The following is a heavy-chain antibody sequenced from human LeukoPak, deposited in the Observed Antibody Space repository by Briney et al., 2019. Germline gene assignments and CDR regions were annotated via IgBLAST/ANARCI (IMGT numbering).Heavy chain of an antibody. V-gene: IGHV4-38-2*02. J-gene: IGHJ4*02. Sequence: SETLSPTCTVSGYSISSGYYWGWIRQPPGKGLEWIGEINHSGSTNYNPSLKSRVTISVDTSKNQFSLKLSSVTAADTAVYYCARGRPYDYVWGSYRYIPSLFFDYWGQGTLVTVSS. CDR1: GYSISSGYY. D-gene: IGHD3-16*02. CDR3: ARGRPYDYVWGSYRYIPSLFFDY. CDR2: INHSGST.